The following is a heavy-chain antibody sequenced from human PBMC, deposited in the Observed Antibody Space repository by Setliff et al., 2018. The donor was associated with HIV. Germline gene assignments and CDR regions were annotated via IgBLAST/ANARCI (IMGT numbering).Heavy chain of an antibody. V-gene: IGHV4-59*06. CDR1: GGSISSYY. CDR2: IHYSGST. J-gene: IGHJ3*02. CDR3: ARAMSSSWYIDGFDI. D-gene: IGHD6-13*01. Sequence: KPSETLSLTCTVSGGSISSYYWSWIRQHPGKGLEWIGYIHYSGSTYYNPSLKSQVTISVDTSKNRLSLKLSSVTAADAAVYYCARAMSSSWYIDGFDIWGQGTVVTVSS.